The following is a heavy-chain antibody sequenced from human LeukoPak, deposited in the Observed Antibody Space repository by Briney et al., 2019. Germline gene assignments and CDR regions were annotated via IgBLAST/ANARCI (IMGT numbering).Heavy chain of an antibody. CDR3: AKGDDYGGNPDY. J-gene: IGHJ4*02. D-gene: IGHD4-23*01. V-gene: IGHV1-2*02. CDR1: GYTFTGCY. Sequence: ASVKVSCKASGYTFTGCYMHWVRQAPGQGLEWLGWLNPNSGGTNYAQKFQGRVTMTRDTSISTAYMELSRLRPDDTAIYYCAKGDDYGGNPDYWGQGTLVTVSS. CDR2: LNPNSGGT.